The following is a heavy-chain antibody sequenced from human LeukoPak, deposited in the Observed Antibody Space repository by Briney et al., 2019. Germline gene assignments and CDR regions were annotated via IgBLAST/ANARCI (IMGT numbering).Heavy chain of an antibody. D-gene: IGHD3-16*01. V-gene: IGHV4-31*03. CDR1: SGSISNGGYY. CDR3: ARVNYDYNWFDS. J-gene: IGHJ5*01. CDR2: VHYSGGT. Sequence: PSQTLSLTCTVSSGSISNGGYYWSWIRQHPGKGLEWIGYVHYSGGTYYNPSLKSRVTISRDTSNNQFSLKLSSVTAADTAVYYCARVNYDYNWFDSWGQGTLITVSS.